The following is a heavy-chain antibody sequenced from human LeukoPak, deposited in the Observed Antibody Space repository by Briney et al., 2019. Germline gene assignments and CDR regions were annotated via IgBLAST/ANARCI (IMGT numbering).Heavy chain of an antibody. CDR3: AREPHHPGIAVTESNAFDI. CDR1: GLIVSSNY. D-gene: IGHD6-19*01. CDR2: IYRSGGT. J-gene: IGHJ3*02. Sequence: PGGSLRLSCAASGLIVSSNYMSWVRQVPGKGLEGGSVIYRSGGTSYADSVKGRFTISRDNSKNTLYLQMHSLRAEDTAVYYCAREPHHPGIAVTESNAFDIWGQGTMVTVSS. V-gene: IGHV3-53*01.